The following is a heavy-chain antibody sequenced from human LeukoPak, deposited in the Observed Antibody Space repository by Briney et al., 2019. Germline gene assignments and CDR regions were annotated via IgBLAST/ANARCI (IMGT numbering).Heavy chain of an antibody. CDR1: GGSISSYY. CDR2: IYYSGST. Sequence: SETLSLTCTVSGGSISSYYWSWIRQPPGEGLDWIGQIYYSGSTIYNPSLKSRVTISVDTSKNQFSLKLTSVTAADTAVYYCARVPSPGSGTYHPYFDFWGQGALVTVSS. D-gene: IGHD3-10*01. CDR3: ARVPSPGSGTYHPYFDF. J-gene: IGHJ4*01. V-gene: IGHV4-59*01.